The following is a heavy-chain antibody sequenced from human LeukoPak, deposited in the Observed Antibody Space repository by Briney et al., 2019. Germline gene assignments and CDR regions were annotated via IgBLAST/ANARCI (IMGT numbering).Heavy chain of an antibody. CDR1: AFIFSGHW. J-gene: IGHJ4*02. CDR3: ITAFDSSGCYRSY. CDR2: IKSKIDGGTT. D-gene: IGHD3-22*01. V-gene: IGHV3-15*07. Sequence: GGSLRLSCEGSAFIFSGHWMNWVRQAPGKGLEWVGHIKSKIDGGTTDYAAPVKGRFTISRDDSKNTLYLEMNSLKTEDTAVYYCITAFDSSGCYRSYWGQGTLVTVSS.